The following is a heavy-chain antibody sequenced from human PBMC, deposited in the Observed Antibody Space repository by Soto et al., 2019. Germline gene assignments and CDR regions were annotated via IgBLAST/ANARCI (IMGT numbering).Heavy chain of an antibody. V-gene: IGHV3-30*18. D-gene: IGHD4-4*01. CDR1: GFTFSSYG. CDR2: ISYDGSNK. CDR3: AKDLDMATITYHYYGMDV. Sequence: QVQLVESGGGVVQPGRSLRLSCAASGFTFSSYGMHWVRQAPGKGLEWVAVISYDGSNKYYADSVKGRFTISRDNSKNTLYLQMNSLRGEDTAVYYCAKDLDMATITYHYYGMDVWGQGTTVTFAS. J-gene: IGHJ6*02.